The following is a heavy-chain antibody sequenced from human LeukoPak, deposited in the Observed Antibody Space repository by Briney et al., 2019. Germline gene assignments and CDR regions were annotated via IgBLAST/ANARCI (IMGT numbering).Heavy chain of an antibody. Sequence: PGGSLRLSCAASGFTFNIFAMSWVRQAPGKGPEWVSIVGGIDSNTYYADSVKGRFTISRDNSKNTLYLQMNSLRVEDTAVYYCTKDRSYGRSYFDYWGQGTLVTVSS. V-gene: IGHV3-23*01. J-gene: IGHJ4*02. CDR3: TKDRSYGRSYFDY. CDR1: GFTFNIFA. CDR2: VGGIDSNT. D-gene: IGHD5-18*01.